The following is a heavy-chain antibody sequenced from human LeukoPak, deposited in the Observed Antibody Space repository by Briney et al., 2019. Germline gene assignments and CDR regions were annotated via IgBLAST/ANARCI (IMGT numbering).Heavy chain of an antibody. CDR2: IIPIFGTA. V-gene: IGHV1-69*01. Sequence: GSSEKVSCKASGGTFSSYAISWVRQAPGQGLEWMGGIIPIFGTANYAQKFQGRVTITADESTSTAYMELSSLRSEDTAVYYCASRAAAGIDYWGQGTLVTVSS. J-gene: IGHJ4*02. CDR3: ASRAAAGIDY. D-gene: IGHD6-13*01. CDR1: GGTFSSYA.